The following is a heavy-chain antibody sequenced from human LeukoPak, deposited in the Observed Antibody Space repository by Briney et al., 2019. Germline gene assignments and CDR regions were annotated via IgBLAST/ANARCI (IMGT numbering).Heavy chain of an antibody. CDR3: AKARGLGIVGTHFDY. CDR2: ISGSGGST. J-gene: IGHJ4*02. D-gene: IGHD1-26*01. Sequence: GGSLRLPCAASGFTFSSYAMSWVRQAPGKGLEWVSAISGSGGSTYYADSVKGRFTISRDNSKNTLYLQMNSLRAEDTAVYYCAKARGLGIVGTHFDYWGQGTLVTVSS. V-gene: IGHV3-23*01. CDR1: GFTFSSYA.